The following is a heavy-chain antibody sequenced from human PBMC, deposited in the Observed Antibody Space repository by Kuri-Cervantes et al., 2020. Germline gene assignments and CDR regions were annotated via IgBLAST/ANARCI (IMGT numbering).Heavy chain of an antibody. CDR3: ASQETTDPREN. V-gene: IGHV3-66*04. D-gene: IGHD1-1*01. CDR1: GFTVSSNY. J-gene: IGHJ4*02. Sequence: LSLPCAASGFTVSSNYMSWVRQAPGKGLEWVSVIYSGGSTYYADSVKGRFTISRDNSKNTLYLQMNSLRAEDTAVYYCASQETTDPRENWGQGTLVTVSS. CDR2: IYSGGST.